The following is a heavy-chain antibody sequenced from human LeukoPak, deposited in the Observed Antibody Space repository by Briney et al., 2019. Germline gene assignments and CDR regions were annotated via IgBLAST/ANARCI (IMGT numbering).Heavy chain of an antibody. D-gene: IGHD5-18*01. Sequence: SVKVSCKASGGTFSSYAISWVRQAPGQGLEWMGGIIPILGIANYAQKFQGRVTITADKSTSTAYMELSSLRSEDTAVYYCARGAIRRDSYGEYYFDYWGQGTLVTVSS. V-gene: IGHV1-69*04. CDR2: IIPILGIA. CDR1: GGTFSSYA. J-gene: IGHJ4*02. CDR3: ARGAIRRDSYGEYYFDY.